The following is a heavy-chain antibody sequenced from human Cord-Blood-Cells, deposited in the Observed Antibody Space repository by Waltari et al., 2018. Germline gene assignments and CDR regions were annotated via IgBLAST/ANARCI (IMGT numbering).Heavy chain of an antibody. CDR3: ARGKGTGDAFDI. Sequence: QVQLVQSGAEVQQPGSSVKVACKASGGTLSSYAIRWVRQAPGQGLEWMGGIIPIFGTANYAQKFQGRVTITADESTSTAYMELSSLRSEDTAVYYCARGKGTGDAFDIWGQGTMVTVSS. CDR1: GGTLSSYA. V-gene: IGHV1-69*01. J-gene: IGHJ3*02. CDR2: IIPIFGTA. D-gene: IGHD7-27*01.